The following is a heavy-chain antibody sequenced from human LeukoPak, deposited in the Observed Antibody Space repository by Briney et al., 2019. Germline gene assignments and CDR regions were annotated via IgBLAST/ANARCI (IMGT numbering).Heavy chain of an antibody. D-gene: IGHD4-17*01. J-gene: IGHJ4*02. V-gene: IGHV3-66*01. CDR2: IYSGGST. CDR1: GFTFSNAW. Sequence: GGSLRLSCAASGFTFSNAWMSWVRQAPGKGLEWVSVIYSGGSTYYADSVKGRFTISRDNSKNTLYLQMNSLRAEDTAVYYCARERTTSTVFDYWGQGTLVTVSS. CDR3: ARERTTSTVFDY.